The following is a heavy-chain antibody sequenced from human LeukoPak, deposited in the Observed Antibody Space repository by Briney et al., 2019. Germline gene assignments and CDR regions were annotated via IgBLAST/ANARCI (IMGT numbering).Heavy chain of an antibody. CDR1: GGSISSSSYY. CDR2: IYYSGST. Sequence: SETLSLTCTVSGGSISSSSYYWGWIRQPPGKGLEWIGSIYYSGSTNYNPSLKSRVTISVDTSKNQFSLKLSSVTAADTAVYYCARDFSSGWTPDAFDIWGQGTMVTVSS. V-gene: IGHV4-39*07. CDR3: ARDFSSGWTPDAFDI. J-gene: IGHJ3*02. D-gene: IGHD6-19*01.